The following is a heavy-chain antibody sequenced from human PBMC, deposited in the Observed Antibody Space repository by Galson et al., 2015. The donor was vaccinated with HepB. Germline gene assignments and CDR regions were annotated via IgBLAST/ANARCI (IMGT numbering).Heavy chain of an antibody. J-gene: IGHJ6*02. V-gene: IGHV5-10-1*01. CDR3: VATPQGYGVDV. CDR2: INPSDSYT. CDR1: GYTFTNYW. Sequence: QSGAEVKKPGESLRISCQGSGYTFTNYWISWVRQKPGKGLEWMLNINPSDSYTNYNPSFQGHVSISADKSINTAYLQWSSLQASDTAMYYCVATPQGYGVDVWGHGTTVTVSS.